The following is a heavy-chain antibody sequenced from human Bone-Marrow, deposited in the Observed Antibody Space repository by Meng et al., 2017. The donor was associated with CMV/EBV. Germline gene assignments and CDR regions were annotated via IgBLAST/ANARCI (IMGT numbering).Heavy chain of an antibody. J-gene: IGHJ4*02. CDR3: ARGPVGGSPYYFDY. CDR2: IYYSGST. Sequence: GSLRLSCTVSGGSISSYYWSWIRQPPGKGLEWIGYIYYSGSTNYNPSLESRVTISVDTSKNQFSLKLSSVTAADTAVYYCARGPVGGSPYYFDYWGQGTLVTVSS. V-gene: IGHV4-59*01. D-gene: IGHD1-26*01. CDR1: GGSISSYY.